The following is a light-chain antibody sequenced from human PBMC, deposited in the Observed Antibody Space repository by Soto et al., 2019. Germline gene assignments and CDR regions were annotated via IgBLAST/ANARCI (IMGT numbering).Light chain of an antibody. Sequence: EIVLTQSPGTLSLSPGERATLSCRASQSVRSTSLAWYQQKPGQAPRLLMYGASTRAPGIPDKFSGGGSETNFTLTISSLQSEDFAVYYCQQYNNWPRAFGQGTKVDIK. CDR3: QQYNNWPRA. CDR1: QSVRSTS. V-gene: IGKV3-20*01. J-gene: IGKJ1*01. CDR2: GAS.